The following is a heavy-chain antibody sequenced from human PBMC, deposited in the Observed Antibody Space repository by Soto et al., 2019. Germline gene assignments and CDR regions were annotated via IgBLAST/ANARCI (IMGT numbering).Heavy chain of an antibody. CDR2: IYYSGST. CDR1: GGSISNYY. Sequence: SETLSLTCTVSGGSISNYYWSWIPQPPGKGLEWIGYIYYSGSTRYNPSLKSRVTISVDTSRNQFSLKLSSVTAADTAVYYCASLNLSFDPLGQGTLVTVFS. CDR3: ASLNLSFDP. J-gene: IGHJ5*01. V-gene: IGHV4-59*08.